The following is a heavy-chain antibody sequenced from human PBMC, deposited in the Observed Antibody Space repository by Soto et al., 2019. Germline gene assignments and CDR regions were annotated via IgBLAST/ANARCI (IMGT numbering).Heavy chain of an antibody. Sequence: SETLSLTCTVSGGSISSYYWSWIRQPPGKGLEWIGYIYYSGSTNYNPSLKSRVTISVDTSKNQLSLKLSSVTAADTAVYYCARAHGYSSSSSWFDPWGQGTLVTVSS. CDR3: ARAHGYSSSSSWFDP. V-gene: IGHV4-59*08. CDR1: GGSISSYY. CDR2: IYYSGST. D-gene: IGHD6-6*01. J-gene: IGHJ5*02.